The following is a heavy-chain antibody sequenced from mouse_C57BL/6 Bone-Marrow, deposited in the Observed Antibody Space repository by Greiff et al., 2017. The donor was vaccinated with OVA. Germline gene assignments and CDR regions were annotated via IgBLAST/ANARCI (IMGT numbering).Heavy chain of an antibody. CDR1: GYTFTDYY. V-gene: IGHV1-75*01. J-gene: IGHJ1*03. CDR3: ARSYYYGSPRYFDV. Sequence: VQLQQSGPELVKPGASVKISCKASGYTFTDYYINWVKQRPGQGLEWIGWIFPGSGSTYYNEKFKGKATLTVDKSSSTAYMLLSSLTSEDSAVYFCARSYYYGSPRYFDVWGTGTTVTVSS. CDR2: IFPGSGST. D-gene: IGHD1-1*01.